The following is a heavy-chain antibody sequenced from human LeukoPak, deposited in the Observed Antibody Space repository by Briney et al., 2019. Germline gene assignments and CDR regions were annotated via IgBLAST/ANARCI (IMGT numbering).Heavy chain of an antibody. V-gene: IGHV3-64*01. J-gene: IGHJ4*02. CDR1: GFTVSATY. Sequence: PGGSLRLSCAASGFTVSATYMNWVRQAPGKGLEYVSAISGNGGSTYYAISVKGRFAISRDNSKNTVYLQMGSLRAEDMAVYYCARDRAGFWSGYLDYWGQGTLVTVSS. CDR2: ISGNGGST. D-gene: IGHD3-3*01. CDR3: ARDRAGFWSGYLDY.